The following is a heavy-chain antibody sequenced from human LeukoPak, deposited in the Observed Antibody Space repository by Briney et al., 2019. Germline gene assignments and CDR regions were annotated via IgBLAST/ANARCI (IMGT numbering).Heavy chain of an antibody. CDR3: ARELAGHYYGSGSSFDY. CDR1: GYTFTSYD. CDR2: MNPNSGNT. Sequence: GASVKVSCKASGYTFTSYDINWVRQATGQGLEWMGWMNPNSGNTGYAQKFQGRVTMTRNTSISTAYMELSSLRSEDTAVYYCARELAGHYYGSGSSFDYWGQGTLVTVSS. J-gene: IGHJ4*02. D-gene: IGHD3-10*01. V-gene: IGHV1-8*01.